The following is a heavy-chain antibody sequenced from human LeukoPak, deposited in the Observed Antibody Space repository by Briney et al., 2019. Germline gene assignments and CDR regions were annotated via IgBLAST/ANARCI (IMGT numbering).Heavy chain of an antibody. D-gene: IGHD3-10*01. V-gene: IGHV3-66*01. Sequence: GGSLRLSCAASGFTVSSNYMSWVRQAPGKGLEWVSVIYSGGSTYYADSVKGRFTISRDNSKNTLYLQMNSLRAEDTAVYYCARAHYYYGSGSYSWGQGTLVTVPS. CDR3: ARAHYYYGSGSYS. CDR2: IYSGGST. J-gene: IGHJ4*02. CDR1: GFTVSSNY.